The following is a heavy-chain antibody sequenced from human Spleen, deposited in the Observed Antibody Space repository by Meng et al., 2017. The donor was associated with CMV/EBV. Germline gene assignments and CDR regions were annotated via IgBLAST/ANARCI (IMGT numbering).Heavy chain of an antibody. CDR1: GFTFSHYG. V-gene: IGHV3-30*02. J-gene: IGHJ4*02. D-gene: IGHD5-18*01. CDR3: AKGGRGFSFGPVDY. Sequence: GGSLRLSCAASGFTFSHYGMHWIRQAPGKGLEWLTFIRYDGSRKYFADSVEGRFTVSRDNAKNTLYLQMNSLRAEDTAQYYCAKGGRGFSFGPVDYWGQGTLVTVSS. CDR2: IRYDGSRK.